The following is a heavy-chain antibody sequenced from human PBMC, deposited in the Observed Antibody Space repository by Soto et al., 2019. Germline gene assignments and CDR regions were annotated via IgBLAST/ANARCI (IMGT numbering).Heavy chain of an antibody. D-gene: IGHD1-26*01. V-gene: IGHV3-23*01. CDR1: GLTFSSYA. CDR3: AKDLIVGATSYYYGMDA. Sequence: PGGSLRLSCAASGLTFSSYAMSWGRQAPGKGLEWVSTISGSGGSTYYADSVKGRFASSRDNSKNTLYLQMNSLRAEDTAVYYCAKDLIVGATSYYYGMDAWGQGTTVPVSS. J-gene: IGHJ6*02. CDR2: ISGSGGST.